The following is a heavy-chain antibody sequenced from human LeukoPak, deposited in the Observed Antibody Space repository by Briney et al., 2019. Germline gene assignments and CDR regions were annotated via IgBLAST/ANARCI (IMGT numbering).Heavy chain of an antibody. J-gene: IGHJ3*02. CDR1: GFTFSNYA. D-gene: IGHD1-26*01. V-gene: IGHV3-23*01. CDR2: ISGSGGTT. Sequence: GGSLRLSCAASGFTFSNYAMTWVRQAPGKGLEWVSAISGSGGTTYYAASVKGRFTISRDNSKNTLYLQMNSLRAEDTAVYYCARGGSYLSAFDIWGQGTMVTVSS. CDR3: ARGGSYLSAFDI.